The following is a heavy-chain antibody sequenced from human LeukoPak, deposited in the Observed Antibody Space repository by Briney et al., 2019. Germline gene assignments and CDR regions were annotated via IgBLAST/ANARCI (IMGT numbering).Heavy chain of an antibody. CDR3: AKNSRVYTSWSPGDYFDF. Sequence: PGRSLRLSCAASGFTFSDYGMHWVRQAPGKGLEWVAVISYDGGIEYYVDSVKGRFTISRDSSKNTLYLQLNSLRPEDTAVYYCAKNSRVYTSWSPGDYFDFWGQGTLVTVSS. V-gene: IGHV3-30*18. J-gene: IGHJ4*02. CDR1: GFTFSDYG. CDR2: ISYDGGIE. D-gene: IGHD6-6*01.